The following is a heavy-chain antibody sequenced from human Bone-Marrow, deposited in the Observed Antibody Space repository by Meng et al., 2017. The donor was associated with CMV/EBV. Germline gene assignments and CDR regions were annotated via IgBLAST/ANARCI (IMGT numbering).Heavy chain of an antibody. CDR2: IYHSGST. D-gene: IGHD6-13*01. V-gene: IGHV4-4*02. J-gene: IGHJ1*01. CDR1: GGDNSRSDW. Sequence: VSGGDNSRSDWWSWVRQPPGKGLEWIGEIYHSGSTNYNPSLKSRVTISVDKSKNQFSLKLSSVTAADTAVYYCARAAAAGPAEYFQHWGQGTLVTVSS. CDR3: ARAAAAGPAEYFQH.